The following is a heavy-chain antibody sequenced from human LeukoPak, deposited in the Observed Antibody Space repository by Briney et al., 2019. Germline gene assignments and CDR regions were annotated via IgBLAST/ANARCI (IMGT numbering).Heavy chain of an antibody. J-gene: IGHJ4*02. V-gene: IGHV1-3*01. CDR1: GYTFTSYA. D-gene: IGHD3-22*01. CDR3: AREWAFGDTMIVVVPFGY. CDR2: INAGNGNT. Sequence: ASVKVSCKASGYTFTSYAMHWVRQAPGQRLEWMGWINAGNGNTKYSQKFQGRVTITRDTSASTAYMELGSLRSEDTAVYYCAREWAFGDTMIVVVPFGYWGQGTLVTVSS.